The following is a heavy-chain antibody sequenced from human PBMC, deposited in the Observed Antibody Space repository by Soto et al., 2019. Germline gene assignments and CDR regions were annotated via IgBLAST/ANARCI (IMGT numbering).Heavy chain of an antibody. CDR1: GGSISSYY. D-gene: IGHD3-22*01. J-gene: IGHJ4*02. V-gene: IGHV4-59*01. CDR2: IYYSGST. CDR3: ARAGHYYDSSGYYSH. Sequence: PSETLSLTCTVSGGSISSYYWSWIWQPPGKGLEWIGYIYYSGSTNYNPSLKSRVTISVDTSKNQFSLKLSSVTAADTAVYYCARAGHYYDSSGYYSHWGQGTLVTVSS.